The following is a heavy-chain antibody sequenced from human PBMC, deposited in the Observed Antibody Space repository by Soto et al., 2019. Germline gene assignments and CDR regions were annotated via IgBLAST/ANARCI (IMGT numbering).Heavy chain of an antibody. Sequence: ASVKVSCKAPGYTFTGYYMHWVRQAPGQGLEWMGWINPNSGGTNYAQKFQGRVTMTRDTSISTAYMELSRLRSDDTAVYYCARWGLRWRTFDYWGQGTLVTVSS. V-gene: IGHV1-2*02. CDR3: ARWGLRWRTFDY. CDR1: GYTFTGYY. D-gene: IGHD4-17*01. CDR2: INPNSGGT. J-gene: IGHJ4*02.